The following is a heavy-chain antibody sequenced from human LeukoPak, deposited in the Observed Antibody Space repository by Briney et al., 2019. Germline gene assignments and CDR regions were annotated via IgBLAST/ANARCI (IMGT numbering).Heavy chain of an antibody. V-gene: IGHV3-53*04. D-gene: IGHD6-13*01. CDR3: AKDWGRYSSSWYYFDY. CDR1: GFTVSSNY. J-gene: IGHJ4*02. Sequence: GGSLRLSCAASGFTVSSNYMSWVRQAPGKGLEWVSVIYSGGSTYYADSVKGRFTISRHNSKNTLYLQMNSLRAEDTAVYYCAKDWGRYSSSWYYFDYWGQGTLVTVSS. CDR2: IYSGGST.